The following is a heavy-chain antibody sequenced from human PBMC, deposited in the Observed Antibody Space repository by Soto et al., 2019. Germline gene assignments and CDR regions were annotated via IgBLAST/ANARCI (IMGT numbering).Heavy chain of an antibody. CDR2: ISPAGTNQ. CDR1: GFIFSDYA. CDR3: ARENSRISPRLFQH. Sequence: VGSLRLSCVASGFIFSDYAMHWARQAPGKGLEWAALISPAGTNQYYADSAKGRFTISRDNSKNTLYLQMNSLRPEDTGIYYCARENSRISPRLFQHWGHGTLVTVSS. V-gene: IGHV3-30-3*01. D-gene: IGHD6-6*01. J-gene: IGHJ1*01.